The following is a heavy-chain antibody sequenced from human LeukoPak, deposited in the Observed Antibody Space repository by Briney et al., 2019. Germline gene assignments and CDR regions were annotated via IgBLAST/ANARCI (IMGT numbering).Heavy chain of an antibody. J-gene: IGHJ4*02. CDR3: ALLWFGELWTKDY. Sequence: VKVSCKASGYSFTDYYIHWVRQAPGQGLEWMGRINPKRGGTNYAQKFQGRVTLTRDTSISTAHMELSRLTSDDTAVYYCALLWFGELWTKDYWGQGTLVTVSS. CDR2: INPKRGGT. D-gene: IGHD3-10*01. CDR1: GYSFTDYY. V-gene: IGHV1-2*06.